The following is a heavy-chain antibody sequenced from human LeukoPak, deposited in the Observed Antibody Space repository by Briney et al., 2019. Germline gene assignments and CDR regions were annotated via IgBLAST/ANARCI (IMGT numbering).Heavy chain of an antibody. J-gene: IGHJ4*02. V-gene: IGHV1-2*02. CDR2: INPNSGGT. CDR3: ARGGYCSSTSCKGPLDY. CDR1: GYTFTGYY. Sequence: ASVKVCCKASGYTFTGYYMHWVRQAPGQGVEWMGWINPNSGGTNYAQKFQGRVTMTRDTSISTAYMELSRLRSDDTAVYYCARGGYCSSTSCKGPLDYWGQGTLVTVSS. D-gene: IGHD2-2*01.